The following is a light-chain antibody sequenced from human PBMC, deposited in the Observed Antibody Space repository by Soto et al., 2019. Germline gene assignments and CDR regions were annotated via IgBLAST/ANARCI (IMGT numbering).Light chain of an antibody. Sequence: QSALTQPPSASGSPGQSVTISCTGTSSDVGAYNYVSWYQQHAGKASKLVIYEVTKRPSGVPDRFSGSKSANTAPLTVSGLQAEDEADYYCSSFASSNTWVFGGGTKLTVL. CDR1: SSDVGAYNY. J-gene: IGLJ3*02. CDR3: SSFASSNTWV. CDR2: EVT. V-gene: IGLV2-8*01.